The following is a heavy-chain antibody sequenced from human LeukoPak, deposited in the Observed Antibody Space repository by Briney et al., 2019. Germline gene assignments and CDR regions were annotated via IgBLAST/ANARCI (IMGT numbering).Heavy chain of an antibody. J-gene: IGHJ6*02. CDR3: ARDHSYYGSGYYYGMDV. CDR1: GGSISSYY. Sequence: SETLSLTCTVSGGSISSYYWSWIRQPPGKGLEWIGYIYYSGSTNYNPSLKSRVTISVDTSKNQFSLKLSSVTAADTAVYYCARDHSYYGSGYYYGMDVRGQGTTVTVSS. V-gene: IGHV4-59*01. CDR2: IYYSGST. D-gene: IGHD3-10*01.